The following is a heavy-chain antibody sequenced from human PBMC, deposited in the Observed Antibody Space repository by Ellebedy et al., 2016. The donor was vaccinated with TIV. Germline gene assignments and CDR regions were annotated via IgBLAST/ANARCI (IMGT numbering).Heavy chain of an antibody. J-gene: IGHJ6*02. V-gene: IGHV3-48*02. CDR3: ARVRGTYAYGMDV. CDR2: IGTTGNTV. Sequence: GESLKISCAASGLIFSSHSMNWVRQAPGKGLEWVSCIGTTGNTVYYADSVKGRFTISRDNAMNSLYLEMNSLRDEDTAVYYCARVRGTYAYGMDVWGQGTTVTVSS. CDR1: GLIFSSHS. D-gene: IGHD3-16*01.